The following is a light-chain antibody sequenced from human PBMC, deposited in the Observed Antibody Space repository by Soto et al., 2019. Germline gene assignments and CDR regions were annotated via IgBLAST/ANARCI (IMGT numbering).Light chain of an antibody. CDR2: DAS. CDR3: QQRSNWPLT. Sequence: EIVLTQSPAALSFSPGERATLSCRASQSVGNSLAWYQQKPGQAPRLLIYDASSKPTDIPARFTGSGSGTDFRLTISGLEPEDFAVYYCQQRSNWPLTFGGGTKVEIK. CDR1: QSVGNS. V-gene: IGKV3-11*01. J-gene: IGKJ4*01.